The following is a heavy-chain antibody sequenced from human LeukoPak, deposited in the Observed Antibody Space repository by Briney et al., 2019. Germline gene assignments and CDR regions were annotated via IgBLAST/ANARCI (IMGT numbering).Heavy chain of an antibody. Sequence: ASVKVSCKASGGTFSSYAISWVRQAPGQGLEWMGGIIPIFGTANYAQKFQGRVTITTDESTSTAYMELSSLRSEDTAVYYCAREDTYSSGWYGWFDPWGQGTLVTVSS. V-gene: IGHV1-69*05. CDR1: GGTFSSYA. J-gene: IGHJ5*02. D-gene: IGHD6-19*01. CDR2: IIPIFGTA. CDR3: AREDTYSSGWYGWFDP.